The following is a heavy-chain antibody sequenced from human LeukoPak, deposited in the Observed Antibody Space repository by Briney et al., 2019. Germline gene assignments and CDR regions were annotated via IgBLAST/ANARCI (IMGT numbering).Heavy chain of an antibody. V-gene: IGHV3-20*04. Sequence: GGSLRLSCAASGFTFDDYGMSWVRQAPGKGLEWVSGINWNGGSTGYADSVKGRFTISRDNAKNSLYLQMNSLRAEDTALYYCARDQYYYDSSGYYYGTEPYYFDYWGQGTLVTVSS. J-gene: IGHJ4*02. CDR3: ARDQYYYDSSGYYYGTEPYYFDY. CDR2: INWNGGST. CDR1: GFTFDDYG. D-gene: IGHD3-22*01.